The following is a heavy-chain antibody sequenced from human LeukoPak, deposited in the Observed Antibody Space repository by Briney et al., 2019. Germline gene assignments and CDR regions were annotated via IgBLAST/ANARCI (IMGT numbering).Heavy chain of an antibody. J-gene: IGHJ6*03. Sequence: ASVKVSCKASGYTFTGYYMHWVRQAPGQGLEWMGWINPNSGGTNYAQKFQGRVTMTRDTSISTAYMELSRLRSDDTAVYYCARDIVVVPAAHHYCYYYMDVWGKGTTVTVSS. CDR3: ARDIVVVPAAHHYCYYYMDV. CDR2: INPNSGGT. V-gene: IGHV1-2*02. CDR1: GYTFTGYY. D-gene: IGHD2-2*01.